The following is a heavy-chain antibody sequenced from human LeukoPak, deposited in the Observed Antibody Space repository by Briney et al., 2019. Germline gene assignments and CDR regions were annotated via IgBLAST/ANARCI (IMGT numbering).Heavy chain of an antibody. V-gene: IGHV3-7*01. CDR1: GFTFSSYW. CDR2: IKQDGSEK. J-gene: IGHJ3*02. Sequence: GGSLRLPCAASGFTFSSYWMSWVRQAPGKGLEWVANIKQDGSEKYYVDSVKGRFTISRDNAKNSLYLQMNSLRAEDTAVYYCAREGDTAMADDAFDIWGQGTMVTVSS. D-gene: IGHD5-18*01. CDR3: AREGDTAMADDAFDI.